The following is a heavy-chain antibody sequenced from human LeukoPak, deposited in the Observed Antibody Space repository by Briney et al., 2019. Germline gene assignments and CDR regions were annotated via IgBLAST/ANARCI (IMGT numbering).Heavy chain of an antibody. V-gene: IGHV3-48*01. J-gene: IGHJ6*03. D-gene: IGHD3-3*01. Sequence: PGGSLRLSCAASGFTFSSYNMNWVRQAPGKGLEWVSYISSSSSTIYYADSVKGRFTISRDNAKNSLYLQMNSLRAEDTAVYYCARASGYYYYYYMDVWGKGTTVTVSS. CDR1: GFTFSSYN. CDR2: ISSSSSTI. CDR3: ARASGYYYYYYMDV.